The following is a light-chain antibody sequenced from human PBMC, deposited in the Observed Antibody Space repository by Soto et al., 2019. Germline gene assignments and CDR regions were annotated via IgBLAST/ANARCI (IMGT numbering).Light chain of an antibody. Sequence: QSVLTQPASVLGSPGQSITFSCTGTSSDVGGYNYVSWYQQHPGKAPKLMIYDVSNRPSGVSNRFSGSKSGNTASLTISGLQAEDEADYYCSSYTSSSTSYVFGTGTKLTVL. CDR1: SSDVGGYNY. J-gene: IGLJ1*01. CDR3: SSYTSSSTSYV. CDR2: DVS. V-gene: IGLV2-14*01.